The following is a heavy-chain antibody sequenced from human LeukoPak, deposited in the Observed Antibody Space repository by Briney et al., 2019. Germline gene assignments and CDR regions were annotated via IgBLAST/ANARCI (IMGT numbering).Heavy chain of an antibody. D-gene: IGHD3-22*01. CDR3: ARSGWPYYFDY. CDR2: IHSDGSST. Sequence: GGSLRLSCAASGFTFSSYWMHWVRQAPGKGLVWVSRIHSDGSSTSYADSVRGRFTISRDDAKCTLYLQMNSLRAEDTAVYYCARSGWPYYFDYWGQGTLVTVSS. J-gene: IGHJ4*02. CDR1: GFTFSSYW. V-gene: IGHV3-74*01.